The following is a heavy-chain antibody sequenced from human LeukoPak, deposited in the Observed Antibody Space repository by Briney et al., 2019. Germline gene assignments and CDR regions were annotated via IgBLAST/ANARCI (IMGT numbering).Heavy chain of an antibody. V-gene: IGHV3-30*18. CDR2: ISYDGSNK. J-gene: IGHJ5*02. Sequence: PGGSLRLSCAASGFTFSSYAMSWVRQAPGKGLEGVAVISYDGSNKYYADSVKGRFTISRDNSKNTLFLQMNSLRAEDTAVYYCAKDSEYQLLNNLFDPWGQGTLVTVSS. CDR1: GFTFSSYA. CDR3: AKDSEYQLLNNLFDP. D-gene: IGHD2-2*01.